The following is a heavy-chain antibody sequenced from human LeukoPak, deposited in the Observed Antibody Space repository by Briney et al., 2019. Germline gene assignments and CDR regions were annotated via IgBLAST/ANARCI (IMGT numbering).Heavy chain of an antibody. CDR3: AKGSGYEAKYYYYYMDV. CDR1: GFTFTSYG. Sequence: PGGSLRLSCAASGFTFTSYGIHWVRQAPGKGLEWVAFIRYDGSNKYYADSVKGRFTISRDNSKDTLYLQMSSLRAEDTAVYYCAKGSGYEAKYYYYYMDVWGKGTTVTISS. J-gene: IGHJ6*03. V-gene: IGHV3-30*02. CDR2: IRYDGSNK. D-gene: IGHD5-12*01.